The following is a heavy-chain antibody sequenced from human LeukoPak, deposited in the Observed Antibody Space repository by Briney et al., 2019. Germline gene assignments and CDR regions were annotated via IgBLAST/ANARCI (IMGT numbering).Heavy chain of an antibody. J-gene: IGHJ4*02. Sequence: PSETLSLTCTVSGVSVSTSHWNWIRHRPGKGLEWIGCLSYTGKTDYNPSLKSRVSISLGSSNNPFSLKLTSVTAADTAVYYCSEGYFEPFDHWGQGILVTVSS. CDR1: GVSVSTSH. CDR3: SEGYFEPFDH. CDR2: LSYTGKT. V-gene: IGHV4-59*02. D-gene: IGHD2/OR15-2a*01.